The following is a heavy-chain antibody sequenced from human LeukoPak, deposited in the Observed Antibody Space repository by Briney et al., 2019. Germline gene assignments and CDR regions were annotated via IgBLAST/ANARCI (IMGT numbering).Heavy chain of an antibody. Sequence: PGGSLRLSCAASGFTFSSYSMNWVRQAPGKGLEWVAIISYDGSTKYYADSVKGRFTISRDNSNNTLYLQMNSLRAEDTAVYYCAKTGSSWSSFDYWGQGTLVTVSS. D-gene: IGHD6-13*01. J-gene: IGHJ4*02. CDR3: AKTGSSWSSFDY. V-gene: IGHV3-30*18. CDR1: GFTFSSYS. CDR2: ISYDGSTK.